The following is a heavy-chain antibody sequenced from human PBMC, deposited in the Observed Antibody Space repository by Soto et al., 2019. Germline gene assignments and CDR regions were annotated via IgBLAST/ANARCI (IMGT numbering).Heavy chain of an antibody. CDR1: GGTFSSYA. V-gene: IGHV1-69*01. Sequence: QVQLVQSGAEVKKPGSSVKVSCKASGGTFSSYAISWVRQAPGQGLEWMGGIIPIFGTANYAQKFQGRVTXXXXXXXSTAYMELSSLRSEDTAVYYCAREPRKAARHFDYWGQGTLVTVSS. CDR2: IIPIFGTA. CDR3: AREPRKAARHFDY. D-gene: IGHD6-6*01. J-gene: IGHJ4*02.